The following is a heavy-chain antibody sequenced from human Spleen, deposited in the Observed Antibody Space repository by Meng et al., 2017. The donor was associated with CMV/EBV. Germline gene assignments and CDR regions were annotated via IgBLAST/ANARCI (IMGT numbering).Heavy chain of an antibody. CDR3: ATSRLPAGNWFDP. Sequence: CKASGGNFSSSTISWVRQAPGQGLEWMGRIIPIVGVTKYAQRFQGRVTISADKSTSTAYMELSSLTSEDTAMYYCATSRLPAGNWFDPWGQGTLVTVSS. V-gene: IGHV1-69*02. CDR1: GGNFSSST. D-gene: IGHD2-2*01. J-gene: IGHJ5*02. CDR2: IIPIVGVT.